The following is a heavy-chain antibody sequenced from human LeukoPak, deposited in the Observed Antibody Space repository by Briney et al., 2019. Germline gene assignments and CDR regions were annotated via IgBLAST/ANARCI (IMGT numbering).Heavy chain of an antibody. V-gene: IGHV2-5*01. J-gene: IGHJ4*02. CDR1: GFSLTTNGVG. D-gene: IGHD2-15*01. Sequence: SGPTLVNPTQTLTLTCTFSGFSLTTNGVGVGWIRQPPGKALEWLAIIYWNDDKRYSPSLKNRLTITKDTSKNQVVLTMTNMDPVDTATYYCARRHRSDNCGGGTCYSDSFDYWGQGTLVTVSS. CDR2: IYWNDDK. CDR3: ARRHRSDNCGGGTCYSDSFDY.